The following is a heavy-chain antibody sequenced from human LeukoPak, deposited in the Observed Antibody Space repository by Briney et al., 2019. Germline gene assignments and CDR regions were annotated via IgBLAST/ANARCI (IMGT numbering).Heavy chain of an antibody. V-gene: IGHV4-59*01. J-gene: IGHJ3*02. Sequence: SETQSLTCTVSGGSITNFYGGWIRQSPGKGLELIGYIYYSGTTNNSPSLKSRVSISVDTSKKQFSLKLSSVTAADTAVYYCARSPGGGFDIWGQGTMVTVSS. CDR2: IYYSGTT. D-gene: IGHD2-15*01. CDR3: ARSPGGGFDI. CDR1: GGSITNFY.